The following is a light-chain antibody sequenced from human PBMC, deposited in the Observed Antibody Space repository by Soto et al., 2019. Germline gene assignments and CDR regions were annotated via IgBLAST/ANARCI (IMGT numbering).Light chain of an antibody. CDR3: QQYMSSVT. CDR1: QSVDTTF. J-gene: IGKJ1*01. Sequence: EIVLTQSPGSLSLSPGQRATLSCRASQSVDTTFFAWYQKKPGQAPRLLIYGASKRATGIPDRFSGSGSGTGFTLIISRLEPEDFAVYSCQQYMSSVTFGQGTKVEIK. V-gene: IGKV3-20*01. CDR2: GAS.